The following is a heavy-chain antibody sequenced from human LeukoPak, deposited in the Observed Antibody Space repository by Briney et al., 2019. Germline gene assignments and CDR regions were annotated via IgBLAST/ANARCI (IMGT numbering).Heavy chain of an antibody. J-gene: IGHJ4*02. V-gene: IGHV4-34*01. D-gene: IGHD6-19*01. CDR3: ARRQWLVPYDY. Sequence: SETLSLTCAVYGGSFSGYYWSWIRQPPGRGLEWIGEINHSGSTNYNPSLESRVTISVDTSKNQFSLKLSSVTAADTAVYYCARRQWLVPYDYWGQGTLVTVSS. CDR1: GGSFSGYY. CDR2: INHSGST.